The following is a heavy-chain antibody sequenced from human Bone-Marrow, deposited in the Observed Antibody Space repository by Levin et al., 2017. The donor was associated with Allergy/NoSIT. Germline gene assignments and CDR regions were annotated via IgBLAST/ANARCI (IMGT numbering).Heavy chain of an antibody. D-gene: IGHD4/OR15-4a*01. J-gene: IGHJ4*02. CDR3: ARDLRRVLGLFDY. CDR1: GFTFSSYG. CDR2: IWYDGSNK. Sequence: GESLKISCAASGFTFSSYGMHWVRQAPGKGLEWVAVIWYDGSNKYYADSVKGRFTISRDNSKNTLYLQMNSLRAEDTAVYYCARDLRRVLGLFDYWGQGTLVTVSS. V-gene: IGHV3-33*01.